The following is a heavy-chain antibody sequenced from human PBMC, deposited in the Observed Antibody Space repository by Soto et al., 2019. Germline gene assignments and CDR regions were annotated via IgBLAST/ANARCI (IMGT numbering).Heavy chain of an antibody. CDR3: ARGGYYDNSWGKLSHYGLDV. CDR2: ISPYNDYT. V-gene: IGHV1-18*01. D-gene: IGHD3-16*01. CDR1: GYTFIRYG. J-gene: IGHJ6*02. Sequence: QVQLAQSANEVKKPGASVRVSCKAAGYTFIRYGIAWVRQAPGQGLEWMGWISPYNDYTVYAQKFQGRVSMTADTSTRTVYMNLRGLKSDDTAVYYCARGGYYDNSWGKLSHYGLDVWCQGTSVSVSS.